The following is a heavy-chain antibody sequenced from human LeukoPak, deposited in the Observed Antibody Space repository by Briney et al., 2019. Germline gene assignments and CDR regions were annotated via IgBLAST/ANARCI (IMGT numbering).Heavy chain of an antibody. CDR3: AGGPQYSGSYYFDY. V-gene: IGHV1-2*02. CDR2: INPNSGGT. J-gene: IGHJ4*02. Sequence: ASVKVSCKASGYTFTGYYVHWVRQAPGQRLEWMGWINPNSGGTNYAQKFQGRVTMTRDTSISTAYMELSRLRSDDTAVYYCAGGPQYSGSYYFDYWGQGTLVTVSS. D-gene: IGHD1-26*01. CDR1: GYTFTGYY.